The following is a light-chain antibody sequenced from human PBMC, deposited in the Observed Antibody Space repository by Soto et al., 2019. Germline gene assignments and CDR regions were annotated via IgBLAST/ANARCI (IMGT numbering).Light chain of an antibody. J-gene: IGKJ1*01. CDR1: QSISSY. Sequence: DIQMTQSPSSLSASVGDRVTITWRASQSISSYLNWYQQKPGKAPKLLIYAASSLQSVVPSRFSGSGSGTDLTLTISSLQPEDFATYYCQQSYSTPTWTFGQGTKVEIK. CDR2: AAS. CDR3: QQSYSTPTWT. V-gene: IGKV1-39*01.